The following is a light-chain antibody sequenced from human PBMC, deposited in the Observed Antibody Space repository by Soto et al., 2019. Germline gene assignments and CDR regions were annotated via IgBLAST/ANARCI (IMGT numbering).Light chain of an antibody. CDR1: SSDIGDYNS. Sequence: QSALTQPRSVSGSPGQSVTISCTGTSSDIGDYNSVSWYQQHPGKAPKLIISDVNKRPSGVPDRFSGSKSDNTASLTISGLQAEDEADYYCTSHAGNYNFPYVFGTGTKLTVL. CDR2: DVN. CDR3: TSHAGNYNFPYV. V-gene: IGLV2-11*01. J-gene: IGLJ1*01.